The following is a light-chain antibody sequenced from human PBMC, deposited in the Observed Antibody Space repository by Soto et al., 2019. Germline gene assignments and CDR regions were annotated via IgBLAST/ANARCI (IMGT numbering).Light chain of an antibody. V-gene: IGKV1-39*01. J-gene: IGKJ5*01. Sequence: DIQMTHSPSSLSASVGDRVTVTCRTSQNIYNYLNWYQQKPGKAPKLLIYAASSVQSGVPLRFSGTGSGTDFTLTISRLQPEEFATYYCEQTYSTPVTFGQGTRLDVK. CDR2: AAS. CDR3: EQTYSTPVT. CDR1: QNIYNY.